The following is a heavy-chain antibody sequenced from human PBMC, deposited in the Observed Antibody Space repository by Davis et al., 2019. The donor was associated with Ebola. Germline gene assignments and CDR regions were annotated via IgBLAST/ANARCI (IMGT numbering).Heavy chain of an antibody. CDR3: ARSTTVTTTAFEF. V-gene: IGHV4-34*01. CDR2: IHLRGSA. D-gene: IGHD4-17*01. Sequence: PSETLSLTCAVYGGSFSGHHWSWIRQPPGKGLEWIGEIHLRGSANYNPSLKSRVTILIDKSKNHFSMKVRSVNAADTAIYYCARSTTVTTTAFEFWGQGTLVTVSS. J-gene: IGHJ4*02. CDR1: GGSFSGHH.